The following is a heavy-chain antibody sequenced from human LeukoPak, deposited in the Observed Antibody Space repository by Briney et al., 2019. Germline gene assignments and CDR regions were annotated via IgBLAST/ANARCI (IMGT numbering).Heavy chain of an antibody. CDR2: IYYSGST. J-gene: IGHJ4*02. D-gene: IGHD6-19*01. Sequence: SETLSLTCNVSGGSISSYYWSWIRQPPGKGLEWIGCIYYSGSTNYNPSLKSRVTISVDTSKNQFSLKLSSVTAADTAVYYCARVPGYSSGWYPVDWGQGTLVTVSS. CDR3: ARVPGYSSGWYPVD. V-gene: IGHV4-59*01. CDR1: GGSISSYY.